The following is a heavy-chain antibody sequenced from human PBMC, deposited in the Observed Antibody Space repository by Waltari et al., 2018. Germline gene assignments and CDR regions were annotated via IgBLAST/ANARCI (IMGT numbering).Heavy chain of an antibody. Sequence: QVQLQESGPGLVKPSQTLSLTCTVSGASITSGGYFWTWIRQPPGEGLEWLGYIYQTGQTYYNPSLKSRVTISVDRLRNEFSLILNSVTAADTATYYCARSPHYYYDSSASYQGAFHIWGQGTMVTVSS. CDR3: ARSPHYYYDSSASYQGAFHI. J-gene: IGHJ3*02. CDR1: GASITSGGYF. CDR2: IYQTGQT. V-gene: IGHV4-31*03. D-gene: IGHD3-22*01.